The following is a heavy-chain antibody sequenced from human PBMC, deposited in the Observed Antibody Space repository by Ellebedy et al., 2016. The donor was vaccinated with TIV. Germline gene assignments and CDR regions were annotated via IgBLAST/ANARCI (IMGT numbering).Heavy chain of an antibody. Sequence: GESLKISCAASGFTLSDYAMDWVRQAPGKGLEWVSSISSSSSYIYYVDSMKGRFTISRDNAKNSVYLQMNSPRAEDTAVYYCARGVDYYDGATHKGAAFDIWGRGTVVTVSS. CDR2: ISSSSSYI. D-gene: IGHD3-22*01. CDR3: ARGVDYYDGATHKGAAFDI. J-gene: IGHJ3*02. V-gene: IGHV3-21*01. CDR1: GFTLSDYA.